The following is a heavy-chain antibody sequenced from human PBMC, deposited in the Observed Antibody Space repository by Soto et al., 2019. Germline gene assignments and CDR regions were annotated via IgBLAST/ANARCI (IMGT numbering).Heavy chain of an antibody. V-gene: IGHV4-61*01. Sequence: QVQLQESGPGLVKPSETLSLTCTVSGGSVSSGSYYWSWIRQPPGKGLEWIGYIYYSGSTNYNPSLKSRVTISVDTSKNQFSLKLSSVTAADTAVYYCARGITMVRGVIKDNWFDPWGQGTLVTVSS. CDR2: IYYSGST. D-gene: IGHD3-10*01. CDR1: GGSVSSGSYY. CDR3: ARGITMVRGVIKDNWFDP. J-gene: IGHJ5*02.